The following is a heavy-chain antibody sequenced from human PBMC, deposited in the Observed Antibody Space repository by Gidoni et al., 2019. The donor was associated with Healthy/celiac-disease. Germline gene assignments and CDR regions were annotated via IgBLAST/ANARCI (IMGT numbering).Heavy chain of an antibody. V-gene: IGHV1-3*01. CDR2: INAGNGNT. CDR3: ARDAVAVAGKNDAFDI. CDR1: GCTSTIYA. Sequence: QVQLVQSGAEVKKPGASVKASCKASGCTSTIYAMHWVRQAPGQRLEWMGWINAGNGNTKYSQKFQGRVTITRDTSASTAYMELSSLRSEDTAVYYCARDAVAVAGKNDAFDIWGQGTMVTVSS. J-gene: IGHJ3*02. D-gene: IGHD6-19*01.